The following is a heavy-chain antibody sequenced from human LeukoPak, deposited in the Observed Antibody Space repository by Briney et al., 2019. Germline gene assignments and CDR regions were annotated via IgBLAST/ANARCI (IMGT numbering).Heavy chain of an antibody. J-gene: IGHJ5*02. Sequence: ASVKVSCKASGYTFTGYYMHWVRQAPGQGLEWMGWINPNSGGTNYAQKFQGRVTMTRDTSISTAYMELSRLRSDDTAVYYCARDNGGYFGWLLYYNWFDPWGQGTLVTVSS. CDR2: INPNSGGT. CDR3: ARDNGGYFGWLLYYNWFDP. CDR1: GYTFTGYY. V-gene: IGHV1-2*02. D-gene: IGHD3-9*01.